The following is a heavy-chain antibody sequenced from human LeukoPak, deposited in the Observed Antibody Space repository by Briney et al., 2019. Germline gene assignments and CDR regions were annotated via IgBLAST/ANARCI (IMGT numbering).Heavy chain of an antibody. J-gene: IGHJ3*02. Sequence: GGSLRLSCAASGFMFSRYEMNWVRQAPGKGLEWVSFISSSGSTIYYADSVKGRFTISRDNAKNSLYLQMNSLRAEDTAVYYCAREYYYDSRAPGAFDIWGQGTTVTVSS. CDR2: ISSSGSTI. CDR1: GFMFSRYE. D-gene: IGHD3-22*01. V-gene: IGHV3-48*03. CDR3: AREYYYDSRAPGAFDI.